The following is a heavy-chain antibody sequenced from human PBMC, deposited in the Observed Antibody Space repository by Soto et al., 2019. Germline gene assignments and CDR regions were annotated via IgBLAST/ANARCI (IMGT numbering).Heavy chain of an antibody. CDR3: AKNLWRKPRYYGMDV. Sequence: EVQLLESAGGLVQPGGSLRLCCAASGFTFSSYAMSWVRQAPGKGLEWVSAISGSGGSTYYADSLKGRFTISRDNSKNTLYLQMNSLRAEDTAVYYCAKNLWRKPRYYGMDVWGQGTTVTVSS. J-gene: IGHJ6*02. CDR2: ISGSGGST. CDR1: GFTFSSYA. V-gene: IGHV3-23*01. D-gene: IGHD1-1*01.